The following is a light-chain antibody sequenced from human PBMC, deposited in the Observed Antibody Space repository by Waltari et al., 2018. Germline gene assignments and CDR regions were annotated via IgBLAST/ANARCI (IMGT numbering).Light chain of an antibody. J-gene: IGKJ4*01. Sequence: DIQMTQSPSTLSASVGDRVTITCRASQSIGSWLAWYQQKPGKAPKFLIYKASNLESGGPSKFSGSGSGTEFTLTISSLQPDDFATYYCQQYNDYSLTFGGGTKVEIK. V-gene: IGKV1-5*03. CDR3: QQYNDYSLT. CDR1: QSIGSW. CDR2: KAS.